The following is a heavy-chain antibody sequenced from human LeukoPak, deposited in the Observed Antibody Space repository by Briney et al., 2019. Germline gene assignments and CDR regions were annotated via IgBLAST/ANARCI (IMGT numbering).Heavy chain of an antibody. J-gene: IGHJ6*03. CDR2: ISGSGGST. CDR1: GFTFSSYA. CDR3: AKDLRLHGYYYYYMDV. D-gene: IGHD5-24*01. V-gene: IGHV3-23*01. Sequence: GGSLRLSCAASGFTFSSYAMSWVRQAPGKGLEWVSAISGSGGSTYYADSVEGRFTISRDNSKNTLYLQMNSLRAEDTAVYYCAKDLRLHGYYYYYMDVWGKGTTVTVSS.